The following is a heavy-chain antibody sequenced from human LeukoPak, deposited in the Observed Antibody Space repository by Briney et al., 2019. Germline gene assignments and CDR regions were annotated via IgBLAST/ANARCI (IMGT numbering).Heavy chain of an antibody. CDR3: AREGDGYNSPIDY. J-gene: IGHJ4*02. D-gene: IGHD5-24*01. CDR2: IYSGGST. CDR1: GFTFDDYG. V-gene: IGHV3-66*01. Sequence: GGSLRLSCADSGFTFDDYGMSRVRQAPGKGLEWVSLIYSGGSTYYADSVKGRFTISRDNSKNSLFLQMNSLRAEDTAVYYCAREGDGYNSPIDYWGQGTLVTVSS.